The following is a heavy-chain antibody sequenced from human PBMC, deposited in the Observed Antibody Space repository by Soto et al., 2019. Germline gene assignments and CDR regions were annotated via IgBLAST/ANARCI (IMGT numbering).Heavy chain of an antibody. Sequence: GGSLRLSCAASGFTFSSSGMHWVRQAPGKGLEWVAIIWYDGSKKYYADSVKGRFTISRDNSKNTLYLQMNSLRAEDTAVYYCAKDTLSSGYYFNYWGQGTLVTVSS. J-gene: IGHJ4*02. CDR2: IWYDGSKK. CDR1: GFTFSSSG. V-gene: IGHV3-33*06. CDR3: AKDTLSSGYYFNY. D-gene: IGHD3-22*01.